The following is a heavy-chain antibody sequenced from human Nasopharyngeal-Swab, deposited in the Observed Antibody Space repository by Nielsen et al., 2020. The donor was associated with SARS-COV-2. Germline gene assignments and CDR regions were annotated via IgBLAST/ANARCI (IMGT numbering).Heavy chain of an antibody. V-gene: IGHV4-34*01. CDR2: INHSGST. CDR1: GGSFSGYY. D-gene: IGHD2-2*01. J-gene: IGHJ5*02. Sequence: SETLSLTCAVYGGSFSGYYGSWIRQPPGKGLEWIGEINHSGSTNYNPSLKSRVTISVDTSKNQFSLKLSSVTAADTAVYYCARFIVVVPAATHWFDPWGQGTLVTVSS. CDR3: ARFIVVVPAATHWFDP.